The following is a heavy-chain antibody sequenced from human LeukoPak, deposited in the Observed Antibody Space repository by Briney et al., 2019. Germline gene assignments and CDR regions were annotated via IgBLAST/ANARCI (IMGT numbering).Heavy chain of an antibody. CDR1: GYTFTTYD. Sequence: ASVKVSCKAFGYTFTTYDINWVRQATGQRLEWMGWINAGNGNTKYSRKFQGRVTITRDTSASTAYMELSSLRSEDTAVYYCARDRLGPLGDWGQGTLVTVSS. J-gene: IGHJ4*02. D-gene: IGHD3-16*01. CDR2: INAGNGNT. CDR3: ARDRLGPLGD. V-gene: IGHV1-3*01.